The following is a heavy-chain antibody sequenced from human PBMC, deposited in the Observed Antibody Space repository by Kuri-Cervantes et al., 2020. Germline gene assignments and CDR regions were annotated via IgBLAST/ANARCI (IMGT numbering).Heavy chain of an antibody. J-gene: IGHJ4*02. CDR2: INPNSGGI. Sequence: ASVKVSCKASGYTFTGYYMHWVRQAPGQGLEWMGWINPNSGGINYAQKFQGRVALTRDTSISTAYMELSRLRSDDTAVYYCARDSVAAGDYWGQGTLVTVSS. CDR1: GYTFTGYY. V-gene: IGHV1-2*02. CDR3: ARDSVAAGDY. D-gene: IGHD6-19*01.